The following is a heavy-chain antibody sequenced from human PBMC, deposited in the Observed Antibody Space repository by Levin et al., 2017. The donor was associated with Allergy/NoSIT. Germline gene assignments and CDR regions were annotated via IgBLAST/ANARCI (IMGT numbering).Heavy chain of an antibody. CDR1: GFTFSSYS. J-gene: IGHJ3*02. CDR3: ARSVMVGPITRASDI. Sequence: PGGSLRLSCAASGFTFSSYSMSWVRQAPGKGLEWVSSISSSSDYIYYADSVKGRFTISRDNAKASLYLQMNSLGVEDTAVYICARSVMVGPITRASDIWGQGSMVTVSS. V-gene: IGHV3-21*01. D-gene: IGHD1-26*01. CDR2: ISSSSDYI.